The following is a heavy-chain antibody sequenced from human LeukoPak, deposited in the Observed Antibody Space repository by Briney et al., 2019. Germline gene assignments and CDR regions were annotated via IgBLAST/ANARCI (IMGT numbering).Heavy chain of an antibody. CDR2: IWYDGSIQ. J-gene: IGHJ4*02. CDR1: GFTFSSYG. D-gene: IGHD2-15*01. Sequence: GGPLRLSCAASGFTFSSYGMHWVRQAPGKGLEWVSGIWYDGSIQYYADSVKGRFTISRDNSKNTLYLQMDSLRAEDTAVYYCARAGYCSGGSCYGSDYWGQGTLVSVSS. CDR3: ARAGYCSGGSCYGSDY. V-gene: IGHV3-33*01.